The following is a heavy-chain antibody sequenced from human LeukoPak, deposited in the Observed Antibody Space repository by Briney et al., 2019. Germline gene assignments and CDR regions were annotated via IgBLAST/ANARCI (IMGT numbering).Heavy chain of an antibody. D-gene: IGHD2-8*01. CDR1: GYTFTGYY. CDR3: ARDPEYCTNAVCYIEGY. J-gene: IGHJ4*02. CDR2: INPNSGGT. Sequence: ASVKVSCKASGYTFTGYYMHWVRQAPGQGLEWMGRINPNSGGTNYAQKFQGRVTMTRDTSISTAYMELSRLRSDDTAVYYCARDPEYCTNAVCYIEGYWGQGTLVTVSS. V-gene: IGHV1-2*06.